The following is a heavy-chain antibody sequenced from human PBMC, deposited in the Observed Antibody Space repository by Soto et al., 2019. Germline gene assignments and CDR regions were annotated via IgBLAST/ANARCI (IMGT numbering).Heavy chain of an antibody. J-gene: IGHJ6*02. Sequence: QVHLVQSGAEVKKPGASVKVSCKASGYSFSDYTIHWVRRAPGQPPEWMARINTGTASTEYSQKFQGRVTITRDTSATTAYMGLSSLRSEDTAVYYCARGPHDSYGMDVWGQGTTVTVS. CDR1: GYSFSDYT. CDR2: INTGTAST. V-gene: IGHV1-3*04. CDR3: ARGPHDSYGMDV.